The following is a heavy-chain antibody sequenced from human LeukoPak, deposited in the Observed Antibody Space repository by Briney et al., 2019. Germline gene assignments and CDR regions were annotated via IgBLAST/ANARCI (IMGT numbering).Heavy chain of an antibody. Sequence: GGSLRLSCAASGFTFNIYAMSWVRQAPGKGLEWFSSISSSSYIYYADSVKGRFTISRDNAKNSLYLQMNSLRAEDTAVYYCARDLDSSGWSRLGVYWGQGTLVTVSS. J-gene: IGHJ4*02. CDR2: ISSSSYI. CDR3: ARDLDSSGWSRLGVY. V-gene: IGHV3-21*01. D-gene: IGHD6-19*01. CDR1: GFTFNIYA.